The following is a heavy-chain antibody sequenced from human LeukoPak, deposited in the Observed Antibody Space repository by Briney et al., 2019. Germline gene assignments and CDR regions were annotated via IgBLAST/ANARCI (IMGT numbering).Heavy chain of an antibody. V-gene: IGHV3-74*01. Sequence: PGGSLRLSCKGSGFSFSTSWIHWVHQAPGKGLVWVSRINPDYSGTDYADSVRGRFTISRDNAKNTVFLQMNSLRAEDTAVYYCARPPDGLANAFDIWGLGTMVTVSS. D-gene: IGHD2-8*01. J-gene: IGHJ3*02. CDR2: INPDYSGT. CDR3: ARPPDGLANAFDI. CDR1: GFSFSTSW.